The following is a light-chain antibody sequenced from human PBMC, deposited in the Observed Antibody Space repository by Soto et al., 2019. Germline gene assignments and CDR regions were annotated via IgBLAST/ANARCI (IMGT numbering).Light chain of an antibody. V-gene: IGKV3-15*01. J-gene: IGKJ5*01. CDR1: QSVNNN. Sequence: EIVMTQSPATLSVFPWERATLSCRASQSVNNNLAWYQQKPGQAPRLLIHGVSTRATGIPARFSGSGSGTDFTLTISSLQPEDFAIYYCQQFSNYPHVFGQGTRLEI. CDR3: QQFSNYPHV. CDR2: GVS.